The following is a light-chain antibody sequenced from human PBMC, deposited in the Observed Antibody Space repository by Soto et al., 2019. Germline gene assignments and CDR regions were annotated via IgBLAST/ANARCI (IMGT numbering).Light chain of an antibody. Sequence: DIQMTQSPSSLSASVGDRVTITCRASQSISSYLNWYQQKPGKAPKLLIYAASSLQSGVPSRFSGSGSGTDFTLTISSLQPEDFATYYCQQSYSTCTFGQGTKVEIK. CDR3: QQSYSTCT. CDR2: AAS. CDR1: QSISSY. J-gene: IGKJ1*01. V-gene: IGKV1-39*01.